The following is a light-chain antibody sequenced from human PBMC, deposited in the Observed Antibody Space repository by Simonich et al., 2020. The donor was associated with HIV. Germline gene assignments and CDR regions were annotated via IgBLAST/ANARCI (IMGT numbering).Light chain of an antibody. Sequence: DIVMTQSPDSLAVSMGERATFNCKSSRSVLYSSNNKNYLAWYQQKPGQPPKLLIYWAATRESVVPDRFSASGSGTDFTLTISSLQAEDVAIYYCQQYYSTPPTFGQGTKVEIK. CDR2: WAA. CDR3: QQYYSTPPT. CDR1: RSVLYSSNNKNY. V-gene: IGKV4-1*01. J-gene: IGKJ1*01.